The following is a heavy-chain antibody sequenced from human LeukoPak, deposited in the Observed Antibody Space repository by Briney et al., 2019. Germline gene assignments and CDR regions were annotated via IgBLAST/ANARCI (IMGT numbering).Heavy chain of an antibody. CDR1: GGSMSDSKT. V-gene: IGHV4/OR15-8*01. J-gene: IGHJ5*02. Sequence: SETLSLTCSVSGGSMSDSKTWGWVRQPPGKGLEWISNIHDDGRSAPTPSLRSRLTISQDRSKNQFSLKVSSVSAADTALYYCAKVRTAAGLDLWGQGILVTVSS. CDR3: AKVRTAAGLDL. D-gene: IGHD6-13*01. CDR2: IHDDGRS.